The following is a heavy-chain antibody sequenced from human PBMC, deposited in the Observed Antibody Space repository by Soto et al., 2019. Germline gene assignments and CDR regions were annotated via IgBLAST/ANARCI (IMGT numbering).Heavy chain of an antibody. Sequence: GGSLRLSCAASGFTFSSYGMHWVRQAPGKGLEWVAVIWYDGSNKYYADSVKARFTISRDNSKNTLYLQMNSLRAEDTAVYYCARDRKQLAFDYWGQGTLVTVSS. V-gene: IGHV3-33*01. D-gene: IGHD6-13*01. CDR2: IWYDGSNK. CDR3: ARDRKQLAFDY. CDR1: GFTFSSYG. J-gene: IGHJ4*02.